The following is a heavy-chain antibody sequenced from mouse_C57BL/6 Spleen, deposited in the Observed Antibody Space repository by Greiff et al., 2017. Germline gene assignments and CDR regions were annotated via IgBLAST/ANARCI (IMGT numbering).Heavy chain of an antibody. CDR3: TGEPSSYAMDY. D-gene: IGHD1-1*01. CDR1: GFTFRSYA. Sequence: EVMLVESGAGLVKPGGSLQLSCAASGFTFRSYAMSWVRQTPEKRLEWVAYISSGGVYIYYADTVKGRFTISRDNARNTLYLQMSSLKSEDTAMYYSTGEPSSYAMDYWGQGAAVTVAS. V-gene: IGHV5-9-1*02. CDR2: ISSGGVYI. J-gene: IGHJ4*01.